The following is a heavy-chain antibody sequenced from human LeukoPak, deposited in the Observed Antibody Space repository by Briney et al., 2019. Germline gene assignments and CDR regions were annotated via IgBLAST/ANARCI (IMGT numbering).Heavy chain of an antibody. Sequence: SETLSLTCTVSGGSISSYYWSWIRQPAGKGLEWIGRIYTSGSTNYNPSLKSRVTMSVDTSKNQFSLKLSSVTAADTAVYYCARDPPHHGGSYGSGDVEPWGQGTLVTVSS. CDR1: GGSISSYY. CDR3: ARDPPHHGGSYGSGDVEP. D-gene: IGHD1-26*01. J-gene: IGHJ5*02. V-gene: IGHV4-4*07. CDR2: IYTSGST.